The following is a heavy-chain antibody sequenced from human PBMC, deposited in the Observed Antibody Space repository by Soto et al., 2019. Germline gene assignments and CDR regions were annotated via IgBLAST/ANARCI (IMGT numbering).Heavy chain of an antibody. CDR3: ARVETATTRDAFDI. Sequence: ASVKVSCKASGYTFTGYYMHWVRQAPGQGLEWMGWINPNSGGTNYAQKFQGRVTMTRDTSISTAYMELSRLRSDDTAVYYCARVETATTRDAFDIWGQGTMVTVSS. J-gene: IGHJ3*02. CDR1: GYTFTGYY. V-gene: IGHV1-2*02. CDR2: INPNSGGT. D-gene: IGHD1-26*01.